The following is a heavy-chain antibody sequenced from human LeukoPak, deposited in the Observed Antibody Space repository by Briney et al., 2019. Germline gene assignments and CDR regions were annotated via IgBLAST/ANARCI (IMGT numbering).Heavy chain of an antibody. J-gene: IGHJ5*02. CDR3: ARDTRHRYCSSTSCYRGWLDP. CDR1: GGTFNGYS. Sequence: ASVKVSCKASGGTFNGYSINWVRQAPGQGLEWMGGIIPIFGTANYAQKFQGRVTITADESTRTAYMELSSLRSEDTAVYYCARDTRHRYCSSTSCYRGWLDPWGQGTLVTVSS. CDR2: IIPIFGTA. V-gene: IGHV1-69*13. D-gene: IGHD2-2*01.